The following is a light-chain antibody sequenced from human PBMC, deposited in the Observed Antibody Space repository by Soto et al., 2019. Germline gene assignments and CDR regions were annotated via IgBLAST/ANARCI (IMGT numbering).Light chain of an antibody. Sequence: EIVLTESPGPLSLSPGERATLSCRASQSVSSTYLAWYQQKPGQAPRLLIYRTSTRATGIPDRFSGSGSGTDSTLTISRLEPEDFAVYYCQQYGTSPQTFGQGTRLEIK. CDR3: QQYGTSPQT. CDR2: RTS. J-gene: IGKJ5*01. CDR1: QSVSSTY. V-gene: IGKV3-20*01.